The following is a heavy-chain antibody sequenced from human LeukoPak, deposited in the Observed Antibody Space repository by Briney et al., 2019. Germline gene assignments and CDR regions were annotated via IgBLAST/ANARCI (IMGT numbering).Heavy chain of an antibody. J-gene: IGHJ4*02. V-gene: IGHV4-4*02. CDR1: GGSISSSHW. CDR3: ARLSLKDLEWSPTKGKETHYFDY. D-gene: IGHD3-3*01. CDR2: IYHSGST. Sequence: KPSETLSLTWAVSGGSISSSHWWSWVRRPPGKGLEWIGEIYHSGSTNYNPSLKSRVTILADKFKNQFSLKLNSVTAADTAVYYCARLSLKDLEWSPTKGKETHYFDYWGQGTLVTVSS.